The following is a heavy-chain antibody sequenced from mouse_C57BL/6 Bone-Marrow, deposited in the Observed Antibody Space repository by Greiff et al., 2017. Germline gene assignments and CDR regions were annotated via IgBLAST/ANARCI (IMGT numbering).Heavy chain of an antibody. D-gene: IGHD2-3*01. CDR1: GYTFTSYW. J-gene: IGHJ3*01. CDR3: ARGYYDPFAY. Sequence: VQLQQPGAELVRPGSSVKLSCKASGYTFTSYWMHWVKQRPIQGLEWIGNIDPSDSETHYNQKFKDKATLTVDKSSSTAYLQLSSLTSEDSAVYYCARGYYDPFAYWGQGTLVTVSA. CDR2: IDPSDSET. V-gene: IGHV1-52*01.